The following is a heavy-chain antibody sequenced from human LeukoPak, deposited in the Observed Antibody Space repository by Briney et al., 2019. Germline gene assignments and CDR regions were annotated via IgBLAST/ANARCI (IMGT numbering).Heavy chain of an antibody. CDR3: ARGQRWWELLTIDY. Sequence: ASVKVSCKASGYTFTSYYMHWVRQAPGQGLEWMGWINPNSGGTNYAQKFQGRVTMTRDTSISTAYMELSRLRSDDTAVYYCARGQRWWELLTIDYWGQGTLVTVSS. CDR1: GYTFTSYY. CDR2: INPNSGGT. D-gene: IGHD1-26*01. J-gene: IGHJ4*02. V-gene: IGHV1-2*02.